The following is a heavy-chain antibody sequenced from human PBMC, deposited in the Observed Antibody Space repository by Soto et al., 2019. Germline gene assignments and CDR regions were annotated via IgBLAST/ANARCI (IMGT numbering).Heavy chain of an antibody. J-gene: IGHJ3*02. CDR1: GGSISSYY. CDR2: IYYSGST. Sequence: SETLSLTCTVSGGSISSYYWSWSRQPPGKGLEWIGYIYYSGSTNYNPSLKSRVTISVDTSKNQFSLKLSSVTAADKAVYYCARVSSYYYDSSGYLDIWGQGTMVTVPS. D-gene: IGHD3-22*01. CDR3: ARVSSYYYDSSGYLDI. V-gene: IGHV4-59*01.